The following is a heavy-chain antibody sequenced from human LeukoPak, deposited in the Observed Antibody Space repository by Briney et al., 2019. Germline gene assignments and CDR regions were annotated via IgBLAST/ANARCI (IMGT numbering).Heavy chain of an antibody. CDR3: ARVGDSSGHYCVLDY. CDR2: INHSGST. Sequence: SETLSLTCAVYGGSFSGYYWSWVRQPPGKGLEWVGEINHSGSTNYNPSLKSRVTISVDTSKNQFSLKLSSVTAAETAVYYCARVGDSSGHYCVLDYWGQGTLVTVSS. V-gene: IGHV4-34*01. D-gene: IGHD3-22*01. CDR1: GGSFSGYY. J-gene: IGHJ4*02.